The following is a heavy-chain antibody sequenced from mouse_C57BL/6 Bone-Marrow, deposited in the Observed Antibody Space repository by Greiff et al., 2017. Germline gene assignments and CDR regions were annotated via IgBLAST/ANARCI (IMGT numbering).Heavy chain of an antibody. D-gene: IGHD2-4*01. V-gene: IGHV1-81*01. Sequence: VKLMESGAELARPGASVKLSCKASGYTFPSYGISWVKQRTGQGLEWIGEIYPRSGNTYYNEKFKGKATLTADKSSSTAYMELRSLTSEDSAVYFCARGYYDYEGYWGQGTSVTVSS. J-gene: IGHJ4*01. CDR1: GYTFPSYG. CDR3: ARGYYDYEGY. CDR2: IYPRSGNT.